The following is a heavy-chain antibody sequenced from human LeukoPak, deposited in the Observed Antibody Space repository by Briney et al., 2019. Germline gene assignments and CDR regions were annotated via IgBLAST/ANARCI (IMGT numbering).Heavy chain of an antibody. CDR3: ARGPDYDFWSGYYLSYYYYMDV. Sequence: SETLSLTCAVYGGSFSGYYWSWIRQPPGKGLEWIGEINHSGSTNYNPSLKSRVTISVDTSKNQFSLKLSSVTAADTAVYYCARGPDYDFWSGYYLSYYYYMDVWGKGTTVTVSS. CDR1: GGSFSGYY. CDR2: INHSGST. D-gene: IGHD3-3*01. J-gene: IGHJ6*03. V-gene: IGHV4-34*01.